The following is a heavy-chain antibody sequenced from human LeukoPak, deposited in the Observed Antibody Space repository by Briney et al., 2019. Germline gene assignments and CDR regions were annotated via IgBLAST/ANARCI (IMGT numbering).Heavy chain of an antibody. CDR1: GYTFTGYY. Sequence: GASVKASCKASGYTFTGYYMHWVRQVPGQGLEWMGWINPNSGGTNYAQKFQGRVTMTRDTSISTAYMELSRLRSDDTAVYYCARSSGWYGFDYWRQGTLVTVSS. J-gene: IGHJ4*02. V-gene: IGHV1-2*02. D-gene: IGHD6-19*01. CDR2: INPNSGGT. CDR3: ARSSGWYGFDY.